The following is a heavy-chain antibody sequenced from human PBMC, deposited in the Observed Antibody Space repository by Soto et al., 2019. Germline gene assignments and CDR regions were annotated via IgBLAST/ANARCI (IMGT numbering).Heavy chain of an antibody. V-gene: IGHV3-30-3*01. CDR3: ARDRIVGAIYNWFDP. Sequence: QVQLVESGGGVVQPGRSLRLSCAASGFTFSSYAMHWVRQAPGKGLEWVAVLSYDGSSKYYADSVKGRFTISRDNSKNTLYLQMNSLRADDTAVYYCARDRIVGAIYNWFDPWGQGTLVTVSS. CDR2: LSYDGSSK. D-gene: IGHD1-26*01. J-gene: IGHJ5*02. CDR1: GFTFSSYA.